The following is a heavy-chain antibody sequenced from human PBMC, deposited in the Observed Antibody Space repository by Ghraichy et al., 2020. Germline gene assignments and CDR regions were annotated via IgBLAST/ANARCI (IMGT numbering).Heavy chain of an antibody. CDR1: GFTFSNAW. CDR3: TTDVSSGYDWGELDYFDY. V-gene: IGHV3-15*01. Sequence: GGSLRLSCAASGFTFSNAWMSWVRQAPGKGLEWVGRIKSKTDGGTTDYAAPVKGRFTISRDDSKNTLYLQMNSLKTEDTAVYYCTTDVSSGYDWGELDYFDYWGQGTLVTVSS. D-gene: IGHD5-12*01. J-gene: IGHJ4*02. CDR2: IKSKTDGGTT.